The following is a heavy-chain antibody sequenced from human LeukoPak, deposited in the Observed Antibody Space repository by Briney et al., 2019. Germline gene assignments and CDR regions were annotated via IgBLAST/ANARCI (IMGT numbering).Heavy chain of an antibody. Sequence: SQTLSLTCTVSGGSISSGSYYWSWIRQPAGKGLEWIGRIYTSGSTNYNPSLKSRVTISVDTSKNQISLKLSSVTAADTAVYYCARWSTAHDASDIWGQGTMVTVSS. J-gene: IGHJ3*02. CDR1: GGSISSGSYY. CDR2: IYTSGST. D-gene: IGHD4-11*01. V-gene: IGHV4-61*02. CDR3: ARWSTAHDASDI.